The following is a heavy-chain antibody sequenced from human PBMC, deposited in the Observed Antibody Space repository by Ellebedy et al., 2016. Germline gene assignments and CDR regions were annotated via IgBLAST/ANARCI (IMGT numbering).Heavy chain of an antibody. Sequence: GGSLRLSXAASGFTFDNYAMHWVRQVPGKGLEWVSGLSWDSGSIRYADSVKGRFTVARDNAKNYLFLQMNSLRPEDTALYYCARGPKLGTYYYYYHFMDVWGKGTTVTVSS. CDR1: GFTFDNYA. J-gene: IGHJ6*03. D-gene: IGHD3-16*01. V-gene: IGHV3-9*01. CDR2: LSWDSGSI. CDR3: ARGPKLGTYYYYYHFMDV.